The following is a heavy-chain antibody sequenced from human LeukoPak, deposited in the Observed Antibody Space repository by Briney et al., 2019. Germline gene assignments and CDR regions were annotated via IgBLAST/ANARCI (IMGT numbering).Heavy chain of an antibody. D-gene: IGHD7-27*01. J-gene: IGHJ4*02. V-gene: IGHV3-33*01. CDR1: GFSLSSNG. Sequence: GRSLRLSCVASGFSLSSNGMHWVRQAPGKGLECVAILWSDASNRYYADSVKGRFTISRDLSKNTLYLQMTSLRVEDTAVYYCAREDWGSTGHSLGYWGQGTLVTVSS. CDR3: AREDWGSTGHSLGY. CDR2: LWSDASNR.